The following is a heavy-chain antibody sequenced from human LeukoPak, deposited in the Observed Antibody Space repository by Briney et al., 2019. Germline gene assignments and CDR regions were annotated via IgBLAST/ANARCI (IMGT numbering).Heavy chain of an antibody. CDR2: INPNSGGT. Sequence: GASVKVSCKASGYTFTGYYMHWVRQAPGQGLEWMGRINPNSGGTNYAQKFQGRVTMTRDTSISTAYMELSRLRSDDTAVYYCARDMAADYYGSGSYYNWDYWGQGTLVTVSS. V-gene: IGHV1-2*06. CDR3: ARDMAADYYGSGSYYNWDY. D-gene: IGHD3-10*01. J-gene: IGHJ4*02. CDR1: GYTFTGYY.